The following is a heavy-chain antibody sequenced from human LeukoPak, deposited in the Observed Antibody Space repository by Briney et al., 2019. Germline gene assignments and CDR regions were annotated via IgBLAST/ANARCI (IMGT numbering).Heavy chain of an antibody. J-gene: IGHJ4*02. Sequence: GGSLRLSCAASGFTFDDYAMHWVRRAPGKGLEWVSGISWNSGSIGYADSVKGRFTISRDNAKNSLYLQMNSLRAEDTALYYCAKDMGGYYDSSGYSDYWGQGTLVTVSS. CDR1: GFTFDDYA. CDR3: AKDMGGYYDSSGYSDY. D-gene: IGHD3-22*01. V-gene: IGHV3-9*01. CDR2: ISWNSGSI.